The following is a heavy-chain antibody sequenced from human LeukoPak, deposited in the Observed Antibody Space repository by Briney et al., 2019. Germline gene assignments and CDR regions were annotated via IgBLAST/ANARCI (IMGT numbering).Heavy chain of an antibody. Sequence: GRSLRLSCAASGFTFGSFGMHWVRQAPGKGLEWVAVIWYDGNNKYYADSVKGRFTISRDNSKNTLYLQMNSLRAEDTAVYYCARAFTSTGYYYVEYWGQGTLVTVSS. CDR3: ARAFTSTGYYYVEY. D-gene: IGHD3-22*01. CDR2: IWYDGNNK. CDR1: GFTFGSFG. J-gene: IGHJ4*02. V-gene: IGHV3-33*01.